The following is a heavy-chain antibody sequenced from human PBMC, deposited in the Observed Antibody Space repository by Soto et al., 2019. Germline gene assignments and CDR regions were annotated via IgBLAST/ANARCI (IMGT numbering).Heavy chain of an antibody. CDR3: ASGDSSSWYPPYYYMDV. D-gene: IGHD6-13*01. J-gene: IGHJ6*03. V-gene: IGHV1-3*01. CDR1: GYTFTSYA. Sequence: ASVKVSCKASGYTFTSYAMHWVRQAPGQRLEWMGWINAGNGNTKYSQKFRGRVTITRDTSASTAYMELSSLRSEDTAVYYCASGDSSSWYPPYYYMDVWGKGTTVTVSS. CDR2: INAGNGNT.